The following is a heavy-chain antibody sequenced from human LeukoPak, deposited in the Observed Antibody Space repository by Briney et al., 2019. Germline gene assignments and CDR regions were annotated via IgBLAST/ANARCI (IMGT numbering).Heavy chain of an antibody. J-gene: IGHJ6*03. CDR3: ARVDSSPGDV. D-gene: IGHD6-19*01. CDR2: IYTSGST. V-gene: IGHV4-4*07. CDR1: GGSISGYY. Sequence: SEPLSLTCTVSGGSISGYYWSWIRQPAGKGLEWIGRIYTSGSTNYNPSLKSRVTMSVDTSKNQFSLKLTSVTAADTAVYYCARVDSSPGDVWGKGTTVTVSS.